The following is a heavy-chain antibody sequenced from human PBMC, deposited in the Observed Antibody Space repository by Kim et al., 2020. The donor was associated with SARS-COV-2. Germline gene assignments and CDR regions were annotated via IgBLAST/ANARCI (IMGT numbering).Heavy chain of an antibody. J-gene: IGHJ3*02. V-gene: IGHV4-34*01. Sequence: SETLSLTCAVYGGSFSGYYWSWIRQPPGKGLEWIGEINHSGSTNYNPSLKSRVTISVDTSKNQFSLNLSSVTAADTAVYYCARGRGNLLWFGELGNAFDIWGQGTMVTVSS. D-gene: IGHD3-10*01. CDR1: GGSFSGYY. CDR2: INHSGST. CDR3: ARGRGNLLWFGELGNAFDI.